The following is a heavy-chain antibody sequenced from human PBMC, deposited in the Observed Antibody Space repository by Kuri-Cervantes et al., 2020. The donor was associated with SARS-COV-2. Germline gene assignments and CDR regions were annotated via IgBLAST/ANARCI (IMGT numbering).Heavy chain of an antibody. CDR1: GGSISSYY. CDR3: ARDRGSGPGGYYYGMDV. CDR2: IYYSGST. Sequence: GSLRLSCTVSGGSISSYYWSWIRQPPGKGLEWIGYIYYSGSTNYNPSLKSRVTISVDTSKNQFSLKLSSVTAADTAVYYCARDRGSGPGGYYYGMDVWGQGTTVTSP. V-gene: IGHV4-59*01. D-gene: IGHD3-10*01. J-gene: IGHJ6*02.